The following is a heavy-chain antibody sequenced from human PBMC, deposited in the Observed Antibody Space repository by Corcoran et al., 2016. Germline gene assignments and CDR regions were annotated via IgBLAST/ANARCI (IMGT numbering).Heavy chain of an antibody. V-gene: IGHV1-46*01. J-gene: IGHJ5*02. D-gene: IGHD3-3*01. CDR2: INPSGGST. Sequence: QVQLVQSGAEVKKPGASVKVSCKASGYTFTSYYMHWVRQAPGQGLEWMGIINPSGGSTSYAQKFQGRVTMTRDTSTSTVYMELSSLRSEDTAVYYCARGVTSFGVVDNWFDPWGQGTLVTVSS. CDR3: ARGVTSFGVVDNWFDP. CDR1: GYTFTSYY.